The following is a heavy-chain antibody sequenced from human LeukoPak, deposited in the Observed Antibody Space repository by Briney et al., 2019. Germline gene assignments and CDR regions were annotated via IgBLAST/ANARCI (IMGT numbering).Heavy chain of an antibody. D-gene: IGHD6-13*01. CDR3: AKGWYSSSWFKGGGNAFDI. CDR2: ISWNSGSI. Sequence: GGSLRLSCAASGFTFDDYAMHWVRQAPGKGLEWVSGISWNSGSIGYAESVKGRFTISRDNAKNSLYLQMNSLRAEDTALYYCAKGWYSSSWFKGGGNAFDIWGQGTMVTVSS. J-gene: IGHJ3*02. CDR1: GFTFDDYA. V-gene: IGHV3-9*01.